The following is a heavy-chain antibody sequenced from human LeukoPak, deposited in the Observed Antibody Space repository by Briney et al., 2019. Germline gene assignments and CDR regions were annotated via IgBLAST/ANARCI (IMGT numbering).Heavy chain of an antibody. J-gene: IGHJ4*02. D-gene: IGHD5-12*01. CDR3: ARASSGYDSTYYFDY. CDR2: IGTAGDT. Sequence: GGSLRLSCAASGFTFSSYDMHWVRQATGKGLEWVSAIGTAGDTYYPGSVKGRFTISRENAKNFLYLQMNSLRAGDTAVYYCARASSGYDSTYYFDYWGQGTLVTVSS. CDR1: GFTFSSYD. V-gene: IGHV3-13*01.